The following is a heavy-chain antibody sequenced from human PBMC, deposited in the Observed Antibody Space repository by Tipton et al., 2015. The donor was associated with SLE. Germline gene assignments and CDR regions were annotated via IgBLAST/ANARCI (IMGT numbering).Heavy chain of an antibody. CDR2: IYYTGST. CDR1: GDSISTGNYY. CDR3: VRDRTGSYTLGLFDS. V-gene: IGHV4-61*10. D-gene: IGHD1-26*01. Sequence: TLSLTCTVSGDSISTGNYYWSWIRQPAGKGLEWIGYIYYTGSTNYNPSLKSRVTISRDPSKNQFSLRLTSVTAADTAVYYCVRDRTGSYTLGLFDSWGQGTLVTVSS. J-gene: IGHJ4*02.